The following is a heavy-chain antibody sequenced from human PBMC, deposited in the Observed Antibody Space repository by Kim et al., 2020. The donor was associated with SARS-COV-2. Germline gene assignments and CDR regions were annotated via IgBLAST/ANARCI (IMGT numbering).Heavy chain of an antibody. V-gene: IGHV3-11*04. CDR3: AREGDGYNFPYYYGMDV. Sequence: VKGRFTHSRDNAKTSLYLQMNSLRAEDTAVYYCAREGDGYNFPYYYGMDVWGQGTTVTVSS. D-gene: IGHD5-12*01. J-gene: IGHJ6*02.